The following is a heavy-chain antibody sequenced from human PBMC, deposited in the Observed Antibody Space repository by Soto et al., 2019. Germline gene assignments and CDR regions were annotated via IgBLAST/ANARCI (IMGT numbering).Heavy chain of an antibody. Sequence: SGPTLVNPPETLTLTCTFSGFSITSPGMSVSWIRQPPGRALEWLALIERDDDDKYYSTSLKTRLTISKDTRKNQVVLTMANMDPADTATYYCERSIRGPRKFNGMDVWGQGTTVTVSS. J-gene: IGHJ6*02. CDR2: IERDDDDK. D-gene: IGHD1-20*01. CDR1: GFSITSPGMS. V-gene: IGHV2-70*13. CDR3: ERSIRGPRKFNGMDV.